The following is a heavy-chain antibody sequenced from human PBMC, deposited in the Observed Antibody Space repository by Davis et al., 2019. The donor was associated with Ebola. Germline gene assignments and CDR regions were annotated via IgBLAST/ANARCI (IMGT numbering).Heavy chain of an antibody. CDR1: GGSISSGGYY. D-gene: IGHD6-25*01. CDR2: IYYSGST. J-gene: IGHJ6*02. CDR3: ARDSSGSPYSGLDV. V-gene: IGHV4-31*03. Sequence: MPSETLSLTCTVSGGSISSGGYYWSWIRQHPGKGLEWIGYIYYSGSTHYNPSLKSRVTISVDTSKNQFSLKLSSVTAADTAVYYCARDSSGSPYSGLDVWGQGTTVTVSS.